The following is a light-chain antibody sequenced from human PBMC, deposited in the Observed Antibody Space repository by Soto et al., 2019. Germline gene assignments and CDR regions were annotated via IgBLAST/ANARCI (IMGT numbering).Light chain of an antibody. Sequence: EILMTQSPATMSVSPGERATLSCRASQPIASNVAWYQQRPGQPPRLLIFGASTRASDVPDGFTGSGSGTQFTLTIASLHSGDFAVYFCQQYNNWPYTFGQGTKVDIK. CDR2: GAS. J-gene: IGKJ2*01. V-gene: IGKV3-15*01. CDR3: QQYNNWPYT. CDR1: QPIASN.